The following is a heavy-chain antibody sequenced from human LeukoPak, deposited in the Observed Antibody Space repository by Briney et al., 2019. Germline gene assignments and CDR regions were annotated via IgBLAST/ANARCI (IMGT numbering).Heavy chain of an antibody. Sequence: GASVKVSCKASGGTFSSYAISWVRQAPGQGLESMGGIIPIFGTANYAQKFQGRVTITADESTSTAYMELSSLRSEDTAVYYCARGRDSSGYYIAGFDPWGQGTLVTVSS. D-gene: IGHD3-22*01. CDR1: GGTFSSYA. CDR2: IIPIFGTA. CDR3: ARGRDSSGYYIAGFDP. V-gene: IGHV1-69*13. J-gene: IGHJ5*02.